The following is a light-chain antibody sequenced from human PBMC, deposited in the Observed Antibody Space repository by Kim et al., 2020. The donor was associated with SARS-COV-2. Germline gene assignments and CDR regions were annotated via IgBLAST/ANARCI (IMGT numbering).Light chain of an antibody. J-gene: IGLJ3*02. CDR1: SNNLVSNT. Sequence: GQGITSSCSGSSNNLVSNTVHWYHQLPGTAPRLLIFRNNQRPSGVPDRFSGSKSGTSASLVISGLQAEDEADYYCEAWDNSLHGPVFGGGTQLTVL. CDR3: EAWDNSLHGPV. V-gene: IGLV1-44*01. CDR2: RNN.